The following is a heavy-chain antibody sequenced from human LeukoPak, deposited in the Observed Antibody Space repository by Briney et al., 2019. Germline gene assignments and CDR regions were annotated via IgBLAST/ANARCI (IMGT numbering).Heavy chain of an antibody. V-gene: IGHV4-39*07. CDR2: IYYSGST. CDR3: ARVIAVIDY. CDR1: GASISSGSNY. J-gene: IGHJ4*02. D-gene: IGHD6-19*01. Sequence: SETLSLTCSVSGASISSGSNYWGWLRQPPGKGLEWIGSIYYSGSTYYNPSLKSRVTISVDTSKNQFSLKLSSVTAADTAVYYCARVIAVIDYWGQGTLVTVSS.